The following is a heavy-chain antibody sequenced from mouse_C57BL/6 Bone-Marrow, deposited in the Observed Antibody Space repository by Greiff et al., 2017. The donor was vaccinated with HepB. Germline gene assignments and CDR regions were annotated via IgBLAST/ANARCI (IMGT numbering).Heavy chain of an antibody. V-gene: IGHV5-4*01. CDR3: ARGGGWLLRKVDY. CDR1: GFTFSSYA. CDR2: ISDGGSYT. Sequence: EVQVVESGGGLVKPGGSLKLSCAASGFTFSSYAMSWVRQTPEKRLEWVATISDGGSYTYYPDNVKGRFTISRDNAKNNLYLQMSHLKSEDTAMYYWARGGGWLLRKVDYWGQGTSVTVSS. J-gene: IGHJ4*01. D-gene: IGHD2-3*01.